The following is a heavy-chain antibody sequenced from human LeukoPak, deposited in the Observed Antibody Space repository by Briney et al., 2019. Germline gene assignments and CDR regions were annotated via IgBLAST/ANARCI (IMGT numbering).Heavy chain of an antibody. CDR3: AKGGAAAQYYYYYYMDV. V-gene: IGHV3-23*01. D-gene: IGHD2-2*01. Sequence: GGSLRLSCAASGFTFSSYAMSWVRQAPGKGLEWVSAISGSGGSTYYADSVKGRFTLSRDNSKNTLYLQMNSLRAEDTAVYYCAKGGAAAQYYYYYYMDVWGKGTTVTVSS. CDR2: ISGSGGST. J-gene: IGHJ6*03. CDR1: GFTFSSYA.